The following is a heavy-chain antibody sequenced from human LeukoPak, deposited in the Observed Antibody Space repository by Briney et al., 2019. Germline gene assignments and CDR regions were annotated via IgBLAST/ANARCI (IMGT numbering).Heavy chain of an antibody. CDR3: ARAIDASELDY. CDR2: IDGDGSIT. J-gene: IGHJ4*02. D-gene: IGHD3-10*01. V-gene: IGHV3-74*01. Sequence: GGSLRLSCAASGFTFSSYLMHWVGQAPGKGLVWVSRIDGDGSITSYADSVKGRFTISRDNAKKTLFLQMSSLRAEDTAVYYCARAIDASELDYWGQGTLVTVSS. CDR1: GFTFSSYL.